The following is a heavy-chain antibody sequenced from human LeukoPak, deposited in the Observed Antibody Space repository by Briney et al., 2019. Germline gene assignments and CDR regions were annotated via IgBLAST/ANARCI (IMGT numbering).Heavy chain of an antibody. CDR3: ASSTQYYYGSEPYYFDY. CDR2: IIPILGIA. D-gene: IGHD3-10*01. J-gene: IGHJ4*02. Sequence: ASVKVSCKASGYTFTGYYMHWVRQAPGQGLEWMGRIIPILGIANYAQKFQGRVTITADKSTSTAYMELSSLRSEDTAVYYCASSTQYYYGSEPYYFDYWGQGTLATVSS. CDR1: GYTFTGYY. V-gene: IGHV1-69*02.